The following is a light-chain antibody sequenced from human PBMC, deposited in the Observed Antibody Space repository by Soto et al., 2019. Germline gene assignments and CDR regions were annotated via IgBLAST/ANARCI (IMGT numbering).Light chain of an antibody. CDR3: QQYGNSPQA. V-gene: IGKV3-20*01. CDR1: QSVSSSY. CDR2: GAS. J-gene: IGKJ2*01. Sequence: EIVLTQSPATLSLSPGERATLSCRASQSVSSSYLAWYQHQPGPAPSLLIYGASSRATGLPYRFSGSGSGTEFILTISRLEAEDSAVYYCQQYGNSPQAFGQGTKLEIK.